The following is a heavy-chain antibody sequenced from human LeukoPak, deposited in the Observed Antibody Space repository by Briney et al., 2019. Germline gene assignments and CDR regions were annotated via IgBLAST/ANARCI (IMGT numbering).Heavy chain of an antibody. J-gene: IGHJ4*02. CDR1: GFTFDDYA. CDR3: ARGYNWNDQRVNFDY. V-gene: IGHV3-9*01. D-gene: IGHD1-1*01. CDR2: ISWNSGSI. Sequence: GGSLRLSCAASGFTFDDYAMHWVRQAPGKGLEWVSGISWNSGSIGYADSVKGRFIISRDNAKNSLYLQMNSLRAEDTALYYCARGYNWNDQRVNFDYWGQGTLVTVSS.